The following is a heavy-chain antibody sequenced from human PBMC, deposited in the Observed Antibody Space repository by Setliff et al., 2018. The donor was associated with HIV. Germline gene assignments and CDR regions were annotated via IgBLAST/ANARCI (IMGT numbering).Heavy chain of an antibody. CDR2: ITADNGNT. J-gene: IGHJ1*01. CDR3: ARDPAPSSSASYFQH. D-gene: IGHD6-6*01. Sequence: ASVKVSCKASGYTFNNYGICWVRQAPGQGLEWMGWITADNGNTDYAQKFQGRVTMTTDTSTTTAYMELRTLRFDDTAVYYCARDPAPSSSASYFQHWGQGTPVTVSS. CDR1: GYTFNNYG. V-gene: IGHV1-18*01.